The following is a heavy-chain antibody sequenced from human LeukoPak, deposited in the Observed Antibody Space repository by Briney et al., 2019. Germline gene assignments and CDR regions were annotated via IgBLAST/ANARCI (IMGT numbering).Heavy chain of an antibody. CDR3: AREGWDSSAEPFDY. D-gene: IGHD6-19*01. J-gene: IGHJ4*02. CDR2: IWYDGSNK. CDR1: GFTFSSYG. Sequence: GRSLRLSCAASGFTFSSYGMHWVRQAPGKGLEWVAVIWYDGSNKYYADSVKGRFTISRDNAKNTLYLQMNSLRAEDTAVYYCAREGWDSSAEPFDYWGQGTLVTVSS. V-gene: IGHV3-33*01.